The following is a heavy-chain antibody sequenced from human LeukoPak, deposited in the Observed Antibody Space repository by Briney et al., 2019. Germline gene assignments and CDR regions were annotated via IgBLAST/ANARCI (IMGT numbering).Heavy chain of an antibody. Sequence: SETLSLTCSVSGGSISSSSYYWGWIRQPPGKGLEWIGSIYYSGSTYYNPSLKSRVTISVDTSKNQFSLKLSSVTAADTAVYYCARHGPVLRYFVQERTFFDYWGQGTLVTVSS. D-gene: IGHD3-9*01. CDR3: ARHGPVLRYFVQERTFFDY. V-gene: IGHV4-39*01. CDR2: IYYSGST. J-gene: IGHJ4*02. CDR1: GGSISSSSYY.